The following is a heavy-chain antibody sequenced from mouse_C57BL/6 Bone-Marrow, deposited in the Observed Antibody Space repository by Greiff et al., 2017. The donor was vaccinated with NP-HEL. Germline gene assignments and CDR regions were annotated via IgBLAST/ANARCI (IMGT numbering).Heavy chain of an antibody. Sequence: EVQLQQSGPELVKPGASVKISCKASGYTFTDYYMNWVKQSHGKSLEWIGDINPNNGGTSYNQKFKGKATLTVDKSSSTAYMELRSLTSEDSAVYYCARCYYYGSSFDYWGQGTTLTVSS. V-gene: IGHV1-26*01. CDR2: INPNNGGT. J-gene: IGHJ2*01. D-gene: IGHD1-1*01. CDR1: GYTFTDYY. CDR3: ARCYYYGSSFDY.